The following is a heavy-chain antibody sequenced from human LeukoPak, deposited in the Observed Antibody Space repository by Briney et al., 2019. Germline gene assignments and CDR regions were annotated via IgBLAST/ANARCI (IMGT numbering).Heavy chain of an antibody. CDR2: IYHSGST. D-gene: IGHD6-19*01. CDR1: GYSISSGYY. J-gene: IGHJ6*03. CDR3: ARRGAVADGYYYYYMDV. Sequence: SETLSLTCTVSGYSISSGYYWGWIRQPPGKGLEWIGSIYHSGSTYYNPSLKSRVTISVDTSKNQFSLKLSSVTAADTAVYYCARRGAVADGYYYYYMDVWGKGTTVTVSS. V-gene: IGHV4-38-2*02.